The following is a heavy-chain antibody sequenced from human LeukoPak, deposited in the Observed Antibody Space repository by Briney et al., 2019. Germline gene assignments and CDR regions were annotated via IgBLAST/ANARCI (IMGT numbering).Heavy chain of an antibody. CDR1: GFTFSSYG. CDR2: ISYDGSNK. J-gene: IGHJ6*02. V-gene: IGHV3-30*18. Sequence: PGRSLRLSCAASGFTFSSYGMHWVRQAPGKGLEWVAVISYDGSNKYYADSVKGRFTISRDNSKNTLYLQMNSLRVEDTAVYYCAKDREAVALGESYGMDVWGQGTTVTVSS. D-gene: IGHD6-19*01. CDR3: AKDREAVALGESYGMDV.